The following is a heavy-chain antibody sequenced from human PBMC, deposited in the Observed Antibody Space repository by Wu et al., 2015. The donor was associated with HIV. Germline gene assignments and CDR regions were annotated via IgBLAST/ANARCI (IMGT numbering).Heavy chain of an antibody. Sequence: QVQLVQSGAEVKEPGSSVKVSCKASGGTFSSDAVSWVRQAPGQGLEWMGKIIPVFGTTKYAQNFQGRVTISADESTRTVFMELSSLRSDDTAVYYCARPYSGYAYDIWGQGTMVTVSS. D-gene: IGHD5-12*01. CDR3: ARPYSGYAYDI. J-gene: IGHJ3*02. CDR2: IIPVFGTT. V-gene: IGHV1-69*13. CDR1: GGTFSSDA.